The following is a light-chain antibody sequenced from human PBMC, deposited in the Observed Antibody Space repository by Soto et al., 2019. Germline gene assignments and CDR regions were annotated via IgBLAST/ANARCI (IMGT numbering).Light chain of an antibody. CDR1: QSVGSN. V-gene: IGKV3-20*01. Sequence: EILLTQSPATLPVSPGERATLSCRASQSVGSNLAWFQQKPGQAPRLLIFGTSNRAPGTSDRFSGSGSGTDFTLTISRLEPEDVAVYYCQHYGDSSWTVGQGTKVDIK. J-gene: IGKJ1*01. CDR2: GTS. CDR3: QHYGDSSWT.